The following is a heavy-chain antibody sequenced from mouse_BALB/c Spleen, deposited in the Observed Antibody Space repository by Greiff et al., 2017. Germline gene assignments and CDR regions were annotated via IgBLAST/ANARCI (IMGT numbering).Heavy chain of an antibody. V-gene: IGHV5-6-5*01. Sequence: EVQLVESGGGLVKPGGSLKLSCAASGFTFSSYAMSWVRQTPEKRLEWVASISSGGSTYYPDSVKGRFTISRDNARNILYLQMSSLRSEDTAMYYCARFPDGYYVDYYAMDYWGQGTSVTVSS. D-gene: IGHD2-3*01. CDR2: ISSGGST. CDR3: ARFPDGYYVDYYAMDY. J-gene: IGHJ4*01. CDR1: GFTFSSYA.